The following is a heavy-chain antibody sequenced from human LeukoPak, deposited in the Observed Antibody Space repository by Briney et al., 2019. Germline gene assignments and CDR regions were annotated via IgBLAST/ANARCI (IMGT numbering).Heavy chain of an antibody. Sequence: PSETLSLTCSVSGYSISSAYYWGWIRQPPGKGLEWIATIHYSGSTYYNPSLKSRVTISLDTSKNQFSLKLNSVTAADTAVYYCARLFDYVWGIDYWGQGTLVTVSS. CDR1: GYSISSAYY. CDR3: ARLFDYVWGIDY. D-gene: IGHD3-16*01. J-gene: IGHJ4*02. V-gene: IGHV4-38-2*02. CDR2: IHYSGST.